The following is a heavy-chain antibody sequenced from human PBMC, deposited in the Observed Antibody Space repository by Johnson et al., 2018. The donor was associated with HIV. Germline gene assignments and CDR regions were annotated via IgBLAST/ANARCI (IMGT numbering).Heavy chain of an antibody. J-gene: IGHJ3*02. CDR2: ISGSGGST. Sequence: VLLLESGGGLVQPGGSLRLSCAASGLTFSSYAMSWVRQAPGKGLEWVSAISGSGGSTYYADSVKGRCTISRDNSKNTLYLQMNSLRAEDTAVYYCAKDQGKAVAAPDAFDIWGQGTMVTVSS. CDR1: GLTFSSYA. D-gene: IGHD6-19*01. CDR3: AKDQGKAVAAPDAFDI. V-gene: IGHV3-23*01.